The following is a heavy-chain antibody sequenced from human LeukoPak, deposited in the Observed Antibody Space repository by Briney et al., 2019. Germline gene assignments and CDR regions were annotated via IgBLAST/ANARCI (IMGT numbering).Heavy chain of an antibody. Sequence: KAGGSLRLSCAASGLIFSSHTMNWVRQAPGKGLEWVSSISSSSIYIDYADSVKGRFTISRDNAKNSLYLQMSSLRAEDTAVYYCARDTGPFDYWGQGTLVTVSS. CDR1: GLIFSSHT. CDR3: ARDTGPFDY. J-gene: IGHJ4*02. V-gene: IGHV3-21*01. CDR2: ISSSSIYI.